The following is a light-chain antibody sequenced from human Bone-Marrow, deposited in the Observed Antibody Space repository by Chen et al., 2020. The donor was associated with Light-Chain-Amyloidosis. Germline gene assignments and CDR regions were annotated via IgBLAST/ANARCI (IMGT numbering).Light chain of an antibody. CDR1: RSNIGTNN. V-gene: IGLV1-47*01. J-gene: IGLJ3*02. CDR2: GNN. CDR3: AAWDDSRSGQWV. Sequence: QSVLTQPPSASGTPGQRVTISCSGRRSNIGTNNVYWYQQFPGTAPKVLIYGNNQRPSGVPDRFSGSKSGTSAALAIRGLRSEDEAEYYCAAWDDSRSGQWVFGGGTKVTIL.